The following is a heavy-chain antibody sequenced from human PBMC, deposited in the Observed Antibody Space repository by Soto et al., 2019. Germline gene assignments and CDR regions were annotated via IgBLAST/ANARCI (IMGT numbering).Heavy chain of an antibody. CDR2: IIPILGIA. V-gene: IGHV1-69*04. D-gene: IGHD3-9*01. Sequence: GASVKVSCKASGGTFSSYTISWVRQAPGQGLEWMGRIIPILGIANYAQKFQGRVTIIADKSTSTAYMELSSLRSEDTAVYYCARDYSYDILTGPSYYMDVWGKGTTVTVSS. CDR3: ARDYSYDILTGPSYYMDV. CDR1: GGTFSSYT. J-gene: IGHJ6*03.